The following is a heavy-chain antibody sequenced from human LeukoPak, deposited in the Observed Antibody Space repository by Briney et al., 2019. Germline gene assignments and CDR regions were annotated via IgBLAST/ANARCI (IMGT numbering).Heavy chain of an antibody. V-gene: IGHV4-31*03. J-gene: IGHJ6*02. Sequence: TLSLTCTVSGGSISSGGSYWSWIRQHPGKGLEWIGYIYYSGSTYYNPSLKSRVTISVDTSKNQFSLKLSSVTAADTAVYYCARDGKYDFWSGPEYYYGMDVWGQGTTVTVSS. CDR1: GGSISSGGSY. CDR3: ARDGKYDFWSGPEYYYGMDV. CDR2: IYYSGST. D-gene: IGHD3-3*01.